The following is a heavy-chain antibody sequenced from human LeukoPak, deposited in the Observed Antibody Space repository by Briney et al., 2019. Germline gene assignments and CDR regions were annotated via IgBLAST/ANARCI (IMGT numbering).Heavy chain of an antibody. Sequence: PSETLSLTCTVSGGSISSYCWSWIRQPPGKGLEWIGYIYYSGSTNYNPSLKSRVTISVDTSKNQFSLKLSSVAAADTAVYYCVYYYGSGSVEYWGQGTLVTVSS. D-gene: IGHD3-10*01. CDR1: GGSISSYC. CDR2: IYYSGST. CDR3: VYYYGSGSVEY. V-gene: IGHV4-59*08. J-gene: IGHJ4*02.